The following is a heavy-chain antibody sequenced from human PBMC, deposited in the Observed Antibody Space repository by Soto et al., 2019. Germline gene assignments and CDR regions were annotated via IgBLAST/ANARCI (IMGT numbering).Heavy chain of an antibody. D-gene: IGHD2-21*02. CDR2: IYPGDSDT. Sequence: PGESLSISCKGSGYSFTSYWIGWVRQMPGKGLEWMGIIYPGDSDTRYSPSFQGQVTISADKSISTAYLQWSSLKASDTAMYYCARHGESSHNVVVTAINYSYGMDVWCQSSTVSVSS. CDR1: GYSFTSYW. CDR3: ARHGESSHNVVVTAINYSYGMDV. V-gene: IGHV5-51*01. J-gene: IGHJ6*02.